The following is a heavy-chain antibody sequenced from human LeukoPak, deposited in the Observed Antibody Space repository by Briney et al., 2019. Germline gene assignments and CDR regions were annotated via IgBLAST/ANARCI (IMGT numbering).Heavy chain of an antibody. V-gene: IGHV3-9*01. CDR2: ISWNSGSI. D-gene: IGHD3-10*01. Sequence: GGSLRLSCAASGFTFDDYAMHWVRQAPGKGLEWGSGISWNSGSIGYADSVKGRFTISRDNAKNSLYLQMNSLRAEDTALYYCAKGWNYYGSGSYFIKGGDYFDYWGQGTLVTVSS. CDR3: AKGWNYYGSGSYFIKGGDYFDY. CDR1: GFTFDDYA. J-gene: IGHJ4*02.